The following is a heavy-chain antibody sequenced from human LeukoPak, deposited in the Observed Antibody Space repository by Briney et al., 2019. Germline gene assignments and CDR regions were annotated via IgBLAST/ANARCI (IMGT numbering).Heavy chain of an antibody. D-gene: IGHD1-26*01. CDR2: ISSSGSTI. CDR1: GFTFSSYE. CDR3: ARDLVMSGSYSPPGTTDY. V-gene: IGHV3-48*03. J-gene: IGHJ4*02. Sequence: GSLLLSCAASGFTFSSYEMNWVRRAPGKGLEGVSYISSSGSTIYYAASVKGRFTISRDNAKNSLYLQMNSLRAEDTAVYYCARDLVMSGSYSPPGTTDYWGQGTLVTVSS.